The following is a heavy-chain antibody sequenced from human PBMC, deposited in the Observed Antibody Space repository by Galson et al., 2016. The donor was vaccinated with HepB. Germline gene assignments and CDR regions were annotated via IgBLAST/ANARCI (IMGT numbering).Heavy chain of an antibody. CDR1: GFTFSNYA. Sequence: SLRLSCAGSGFTFSNYAVSWVRQAPGKGLEWVSGISGSGGTTYHADSVKGRFTISRDNSKKTLYLQMNSVRAEDTAVYYCAKDLQGLTVTTFDYWGQGTLVTVPS. CDR3: AKDLQGLTVTTFDY. D-gene: IGHD4-17*01. V-gene: IGHV3-23*01. J-gene: IGHJ4*02. CDR2: ISGSGGTT.